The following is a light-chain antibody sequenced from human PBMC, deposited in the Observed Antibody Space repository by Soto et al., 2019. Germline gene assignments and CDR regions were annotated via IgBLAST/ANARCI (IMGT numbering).Light chain of an antibody. CDR2: GNN. V-gene: IGLV1-40*01. CDR1: SSNIGAGYD. CDR3: RSYDADLSGPHVI. J-gene: IGLJ2*01. Sequence: QSVLTQPPSLSGAPGQRVTISCTGSSSNIGAGYDVHWYQQLPGTAPKLLIYGNNNRPSGVPDRFSGSKSGTSASLVIAGLHFADEADYYCRSYDADLSGPHVIFGGGTKLTVL.